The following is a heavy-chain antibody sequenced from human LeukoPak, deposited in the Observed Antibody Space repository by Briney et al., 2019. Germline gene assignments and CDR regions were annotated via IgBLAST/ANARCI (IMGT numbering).Heavy chain of an antibody. Sequence: GGSLRLSCAASGFTFRNYGMHWVRQAPGKGLEGVAFIRYDGSNKNYADSVKGRFTISRDNFKNTLYLQMSSLRGEDTAVYYCAKDYSNTWPFQYWGQGTLVTVSS. V-gene: IGHV3-30*02. D-gene: IGHD6-13*01. J-gene: IGHJ4*02. CDR1: GFTFRNYG. CDR2: IRYDGSNK. CDR3: AKDYSNTWPFQY.